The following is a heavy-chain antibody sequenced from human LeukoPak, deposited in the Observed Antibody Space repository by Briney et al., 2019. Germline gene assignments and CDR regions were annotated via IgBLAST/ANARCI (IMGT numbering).Heavy chain of an antibody. CDR1: GGSISSSNW. CDR2: IYTSGST. Sequence: SGTLSLTCAVSGGSISSSNWWSWVRQPPGKGLEWIGRIYTSGSTNYNPSLKSRVTISVDTSKNQFSLKLSSVTAADTAVYYCARGGSRTYYYYYMDVWGKGTTVTISS. CDR3: ARGGSRTYYYYYMDV. V-gene: IGHV4-4*02. J-gene: IGHJ6*03. D-gene: IGHD3-16*01.